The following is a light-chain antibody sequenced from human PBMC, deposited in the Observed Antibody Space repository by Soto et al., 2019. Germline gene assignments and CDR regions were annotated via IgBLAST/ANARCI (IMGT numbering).Light chain of an antibody. CDR3: QQSYGTPLT. V-gene: IGKV1-39*01. Sequence: DIQMTQSPSSLSASVGDRVIITCRASQSISSYLNWYQQKPGKAPKLLIYAASSLQSGVPSRFSGSGSGTDFTLTISSLQREDIATYYCQQSYGTPLTFGGGTNVEIK. CDR1: QSISSY. J-gene: IGKJ4*01. CDR2: AAS.